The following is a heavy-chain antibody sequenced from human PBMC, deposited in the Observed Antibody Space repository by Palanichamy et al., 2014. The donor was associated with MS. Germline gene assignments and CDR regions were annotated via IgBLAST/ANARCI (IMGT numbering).Heavy chain of an antibody. CDR1: GFTFSSYE. D-gene: IGHD5-12*01. CDR2: ISSSGSTI. CDR3: ASGNGYGTIGLRY. V-gene: IGHV3-48*03. Sequence: EVQLVEVVGGGLVQPGGSLRLSCAASGFTFSSYEMNWVRQAPGKGLEWVSYISSSGSTIWYADSVKGRFTISRDNAKNSLYLQMNSLRAEDTAVYYCASGNGYGTIGLRYWCQGILVTVSS. J-gene: IGHJ4*02.